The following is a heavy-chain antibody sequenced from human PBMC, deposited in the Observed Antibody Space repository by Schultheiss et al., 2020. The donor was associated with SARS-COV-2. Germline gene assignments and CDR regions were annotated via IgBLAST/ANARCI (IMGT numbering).Heavy chain of an antibody. CDR2: ISSSSSYI. Sequence: GGSLRLSCAASGFTFSSYSMNWVRQAPGKGLEWVSSISSSSSYIYYADSVKGRFTISRDNAKNSLYLQMNSLRAEDTAVYYCARDRSIPYGMDVWGQGTTVTVSS. CDR1: GFTFSSYS. CDR3: ARDRSIPYGMDV. D-gene: IGHD2-2*01. J-gene: IGHJ6*02. V-gene: IGHV3-21*01.